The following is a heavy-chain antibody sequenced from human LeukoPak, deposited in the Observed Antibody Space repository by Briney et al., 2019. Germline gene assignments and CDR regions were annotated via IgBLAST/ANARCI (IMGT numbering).Heavy chain of an antibody. V-gene: IGHV3-23*01. Sequence: PGGSLRLSCAASGFTFSNYAMNWVRQAPGKGLEWVSSISESGDTTHYADSVKGRFTIRRDNAQNTLYLQMNTLRAEDTALYYCAKQWVDCWGQGTLVTVSS. CDR2: ISESGDTT. J-gene: IGHJ4*02. D-gene: IGHD1-26*01. CDR3: AKQWVDC. CDR1: GFTFSNYA.